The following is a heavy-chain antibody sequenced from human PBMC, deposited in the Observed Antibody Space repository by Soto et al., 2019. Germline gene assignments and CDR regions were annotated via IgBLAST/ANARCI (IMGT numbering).Heavy chain of an antibody. CDR1: GGSISSGGYY. CDR3: ARDGRGSGWPYYYGMDV. Sequence: ASETLSLTCTVSGGSISSGGYYWSWIRQHPGKGLEWIGYIYYSGSTYYNPSLKSRVTISVDTSKNQFSLKLSSVTAADTAVYYCARDGRGSGWPYYYGMDVWGQGTTVTVSS. J-gene: IGHJ6*02. V-gene: IGHV4-31*03. D-gene: IGHD6-19*01. CDR2: IYYSGST.